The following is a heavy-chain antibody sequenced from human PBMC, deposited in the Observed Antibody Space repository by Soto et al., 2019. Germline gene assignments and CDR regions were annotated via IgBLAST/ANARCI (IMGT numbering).Heavy chain of an antibody. CDR2: INHSGST. CDR1: GGSFSGYY. V-gene: IGHV4-34*01. Sequence: PSETLSLTCAVYGGSFSGYYWSCIRQPPWEGLEWIVEINHSGSTNYNPSLKSRVTISVDTYKNQFSLKLSSVTAADTAVYYCASGFGGLNNWFEPWGQGTPVTVSS. CDR3: ASGFGGLNNWFEP. J-gene: IGHJ5*02. D-gene: IGHD3-10*01.